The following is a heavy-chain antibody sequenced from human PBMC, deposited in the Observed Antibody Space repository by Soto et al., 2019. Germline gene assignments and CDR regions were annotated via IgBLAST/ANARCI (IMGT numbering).Heavy chain of an antibody. CDR2: IKSKTDGGTT. CDR1: GFTFSYVW. V-gene: IGHV3-15*07. CDR3: TRVLEGSGSTGSQ. Sequence: EVQLVESGGGLVKPGGSLRLSCAASGFTFSYVWMNWVRQAPGKGLEWVGRIKSKTDGGTTDYAAPVKGRFTISRDDSKNTMYLQKNSLKTEDTAVYFCTRVLEGSGSTGSQWGQGTLVTVSS. J-gene: IGHJ4*02. D-gene: IGHD3-10*01.